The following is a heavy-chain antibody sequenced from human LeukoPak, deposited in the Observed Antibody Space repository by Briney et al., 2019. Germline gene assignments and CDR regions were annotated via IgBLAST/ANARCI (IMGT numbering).Heavy chain of an antibody. V-gene: IGHV3-48*03. J-gene: IGHJ4*02. CDR1: GFTFSSYE. CDR2: ISSSGSTI. Sequence: GGSLRLSCAASGFTFSSYEMNWARQAPGKGLEWVSYISSSGSTIYYADSVKGRFTVSRDDAKNSLYLQMNSLRAEDTAVYYCARVPPGSSSSYYWGQGTLVTVSS. CDR3: ARVPPGSSSSYY. D-gene: IGHD6-6*01.